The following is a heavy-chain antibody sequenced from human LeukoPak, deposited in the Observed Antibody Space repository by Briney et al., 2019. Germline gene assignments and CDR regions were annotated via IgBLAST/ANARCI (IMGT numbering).Heavy chain of an antibody. CDR1: GFIFSSYG. D-gene: IGHD6-19*01. V-gene: IGHV3-33*01. J-gene: IGHJ3*02. Sequence: PGGSLRLSCAASGFIFSSYGMHWVRQAPGKGLEWVAVIWYDGSNKYNADSVKGRFTISRDNSKNTLYLQMNSLRAEDTAVYYCARDSSSGWFDAFDIWGQGTMVTVS. CDR3: ARDSSSGWFDAFDI. CDR2: IWYDGSNK.